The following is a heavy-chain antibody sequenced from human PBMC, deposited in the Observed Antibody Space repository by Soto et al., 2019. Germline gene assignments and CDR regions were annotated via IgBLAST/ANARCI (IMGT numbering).Heavy chain of an antibody. CDR1: GGSFKTDT. J-gene: IGHJ4*02. D-gene: IGHD1-26*01. V-gene: IGHV1-69*02. Sequence: QVQLVQSGAEVKKPGSSVKVSCKASGGSFKTDTITWERQAPGQGLEWMGRLIPFLDITNYAQEFQGRVTRTLHKATSTAYMELSSLRSVDTAVHHCAVGATDYFSDDWGQGALVTVSS. CDR2: LIPFLDIT. CDR3: AVGATDYFSDD.